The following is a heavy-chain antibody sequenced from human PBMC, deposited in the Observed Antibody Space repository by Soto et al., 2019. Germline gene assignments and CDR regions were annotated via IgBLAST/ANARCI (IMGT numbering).Heavy chain of an antibody. Sequence: PGGSLRLSCAASGFNFSRYPLHWVRQAPGKGLEWVAVISYDGSEKYPADSVKGRISISRDNSKNTLFMQMNSLRVEDAAVYYCAKESREFSCGYPLDHWGQGTLVTVSS. CDR3: AKESREFSCGYPLDH. CDR1: GFNFSRYP. CDR2: ISYDGSEK. V-gene: IGHV3-30-3*01. D-gene: IGHD5-18*01. J-gene: IGHJ4*02.